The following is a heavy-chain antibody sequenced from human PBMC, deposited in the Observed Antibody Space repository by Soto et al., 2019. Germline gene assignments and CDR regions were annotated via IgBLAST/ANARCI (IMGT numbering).Heavy chain of an antibody. Sequence: SVKVSCKASGGTFSSYAISWVRQAPGQGLEWMGGIIPIFGTANYAQKFQGRVTITADESTSTAYMELSSLRSEDTAVYYCARDLKAGGVVVGAAVLYYYNGMDVGGQGTTGTVAS. CDR1: GGTFSSYA. CDR2: IIPIFGTA. D-gene: IGHD2-15*01. CDR3: ARDLKAGGVVVGAAVLYYYNGMDV. J-gene: IGHJ6*02. V-gene: IGHV1-69*13.